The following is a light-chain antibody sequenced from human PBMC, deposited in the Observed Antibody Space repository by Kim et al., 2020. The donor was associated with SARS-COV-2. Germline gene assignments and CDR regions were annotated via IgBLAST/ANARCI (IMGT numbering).Light chain of an antibody. CDR2: GSS. J-gene: IGKJ1*01. CDR1: QEIISNF. CDR3: HQYGSSPT. Sequence: EIVLTQSPGTLSLSPGGTATLSCRATQEIISNFIAWHQQKPGQAPRLLISGSSSRATGIPDRFTGGGSGTHFTLTISRLEPEDSAVYFCHQYGSSPTFGQGTKVDIK. V-gene: IGKV3-20*01.